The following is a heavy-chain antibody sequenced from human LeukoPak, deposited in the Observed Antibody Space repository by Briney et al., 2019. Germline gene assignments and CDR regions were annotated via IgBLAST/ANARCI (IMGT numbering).Heavy chain of an antibody. Sequence: GRYLRLYCAASGFTFSSYVMHWVRQAPGKGLEWVAVISYDGSNKYYADSVKGRFTISRDNSKNTVYLQMNSLRPEDTAVYYCARDSPAVYCSSTSCYKYFFDYWGQGTLVTISS. V-gene: IGHV3-30-3*01. D-gene: IGHD2-2*02. J-gene: IGHJ4*02. CDR2: ISYDGSNK. CDR1: GFTFSSYV. CDR3: ARDSPAVYCSSTSCYKYFFDY.